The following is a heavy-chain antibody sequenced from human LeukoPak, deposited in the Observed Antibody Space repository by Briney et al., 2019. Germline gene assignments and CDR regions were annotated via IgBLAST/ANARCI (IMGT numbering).Heavy chain of an antibody. J-gene: IGHJ5*02. CDR1: GFNFTNYG. CDR3: AKDKIGAINWFDP. D-gene: IGHD3-16*01. Sequence: PGGSLRLSCVASGFNFTNYGMHWLRQAPGKGLEWVGVISFHETNKYHADSVRGRFTISRDSSKNTVFLQMNNLRIEDTAIYYCAKDKIGAINWFDPWGQGTLVTVSS. V-gene: IGHV3-30*18. CDR2: ISFHETNK.